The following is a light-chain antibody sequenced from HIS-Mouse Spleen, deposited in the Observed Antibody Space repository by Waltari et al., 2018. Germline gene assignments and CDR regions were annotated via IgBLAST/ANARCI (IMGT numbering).Light chain of an antibody. V-gene: IGLV2-14*03. CDR3: SSYTSSSTLV. CDR1: SSDAVGDDY. J-gene: IGLJ2*01. Sequence: QSALTQPASVSGSPGQSSTISCTGTSSDAVGDDYFSWYQQHPGKAPNLMIYDVSNRPSGVSNRFSGSKSGNTASLTISGLQAEDEADYYCSSYTSSSTLVFGGGTKLTVL. CDR2: DVS.